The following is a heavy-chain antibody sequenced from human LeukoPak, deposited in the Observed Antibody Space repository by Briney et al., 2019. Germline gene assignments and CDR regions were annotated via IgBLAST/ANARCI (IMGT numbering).Heavy chain of an antibody. Sequence: GRFTISRDNAKNSLYLQMNSLRAEDTAVYYCASSNYVDYWGQGTLVTVSS. D-gene: IGHD4-11*01. J-gene: IGHJ4*02. V-gene: IGHV3-11*06. CDR3: ASSNYVDY.